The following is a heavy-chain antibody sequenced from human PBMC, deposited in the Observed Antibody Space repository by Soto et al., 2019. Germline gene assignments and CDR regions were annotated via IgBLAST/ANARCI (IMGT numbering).Heavy chain of an antibody. V-gene: IGHV4-31*11. CDR1: GGSISGNGSY. D-gene: IGHD3-3*01. Sequence: QVQLQESDAGLVKPSQTLSLTCAVSGGSISGNGSYWNWIRQHQGKGLERIGYISYSGRTFYSPALNSRVTTSLATSKNQFSLTLSSVTAADTAIYYCARVSIFGVVLNAFDIWGQGTRVAVSS. CDR2: ISYSGRT. J-gene: IGHJ3*02. CDR3: ARVSIFGVVLNAFDI.